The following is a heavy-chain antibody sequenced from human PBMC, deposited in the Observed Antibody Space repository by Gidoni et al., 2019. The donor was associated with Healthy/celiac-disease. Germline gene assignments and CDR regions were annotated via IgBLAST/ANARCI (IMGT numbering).Heavy chain of an antibody. J-gene: IGHJ4*02. V-gene: IGHV1-2*02. CDR3: AYSYGLVQLDY. CDR2: INPNSGGT. CDR1: GYTFTGYY. D-gene: IGHD5-18*01. Sequence: VQLVQFGAAVTKPGASVNVPCTASGYTFTGYYMHWVRQAPGQGLEWMGWINPNSGGTNYAQKFQGRVTMTRDTSISTAYMELSRLRSDDTAVYYCAYSYGLVQLDYWGQGTLVTVSS.